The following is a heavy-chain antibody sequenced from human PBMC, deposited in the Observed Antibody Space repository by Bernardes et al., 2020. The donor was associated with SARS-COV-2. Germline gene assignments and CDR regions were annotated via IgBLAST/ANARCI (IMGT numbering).Heavy chain of an antibody. J-gene: IGHJ4*02. V-gene: IGHV3-7*04. CDR2: IKQDGSEK. Sequence: GGSLRLSCAASGFTFTTYWMSWVRQAPGKGLEWVANIKQDGSEKYYVDSVKGRFTISRDHVKNSLYLQMNSLRAEDTAVYYCVRDSARRKHSYGDYWGQGTLVTVSS. CDR1: GFTFTTYW. CDR3: VRDSARRKHSYGDY. D-gene: IGHD5-18*01.